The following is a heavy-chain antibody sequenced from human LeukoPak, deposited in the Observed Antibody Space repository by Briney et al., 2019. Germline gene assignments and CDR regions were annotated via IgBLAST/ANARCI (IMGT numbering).Heavy chain of an antibody. CDR2: IYYSGST. D-gene: IGHD3-22*01. CDR3: ARHAAFDYYDSSGYYLYYFDY. V-gene: IGHV4-39*01. Sequence: SETLSLTCTVSGGSISSSSYYWGWIRQPPGKGLEWIGSIYYSGSTYYNPSLKSRVTISVDTSKNQFSLKLSSVTAADTAVYYCARHAAFDYYDSSGYYLYYFDYWGQGTLVTVSS. J-gene: IGHJ4*02. CDR1: GGSISSSSYY.